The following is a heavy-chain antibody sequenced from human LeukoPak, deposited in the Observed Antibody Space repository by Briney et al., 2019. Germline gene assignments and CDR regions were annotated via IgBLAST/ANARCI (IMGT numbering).Heavy chain of an antibody. J-gene: IGHJ4*02. CDR3: ARGTWFGDSLGTDF. Sequence: ASVKVFCKASGYTFSDNYMHWVRQAPGQGLEYMGWIKPNGGGTKYAQKFQGRVTMTRDTSISTAYMELNRLRSDDTAVYFCARGTWFGDSLGTDFWGQGTLVIVS. V-gene: IGHV1-2*02. CDR2: IKPNGGGT. CDR1: GYTFSDNY. D-gene: IGHD3-10*01.